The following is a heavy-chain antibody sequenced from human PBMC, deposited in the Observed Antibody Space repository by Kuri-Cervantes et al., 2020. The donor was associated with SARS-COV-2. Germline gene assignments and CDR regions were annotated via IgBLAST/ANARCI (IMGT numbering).Heavy chain of an antibody. D-gene: IGHD3-16*01. Sequence: GSLRLSCTVSGGSISSYYWSWIRQPPGKGLEWIGYIYYSGSTNYNPSLKSRVTISVDTSKNQFSLELTSVTAADTAVYYCARLLSFGGGINYPDSWGQGTLVTVSS. CDR2: IYYSGST. V-gene: IGHV4-59*08. CDR1: GGSISSYY. J-gene: IGHJ4*02. CDR3: ARLLSFGGGINYPDS.